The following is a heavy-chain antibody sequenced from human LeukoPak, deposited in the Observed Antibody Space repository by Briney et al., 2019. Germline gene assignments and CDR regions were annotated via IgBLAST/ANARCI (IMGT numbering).Heavy chain of an antibody. CDR2: ISNTGDST. D-gene: IGHD3-22*01. J-gene: IGHJ5*02. V-gene: IGHV3-64D*09. CDR1: GFTFSSYA. CDR3: VKDRGSSGWFDS. Sequence: GGSRRLSCSASGFTFSSYAMHWVRKTPGKGLEHVSTISNTGDSTYYADSMKGRFTISRDNSKDTLFLQMSSLRAEDTAVYYCVKDRGSSGWFDSWGQGTLVTVSS.